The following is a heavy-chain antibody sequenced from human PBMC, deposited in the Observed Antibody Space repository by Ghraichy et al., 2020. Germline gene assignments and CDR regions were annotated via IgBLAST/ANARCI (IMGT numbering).Heavy chain of an antibody. Sequence: SETLSLTCAVYGGSFSGYYWSWIRQPPGKGLEWIGEINHSGSTNYNPSLKSRVTISVDTSKNQFSLKLSSVTAADTAVYYCARGRMITFGGVIPKAYYYYGMDVWGQGTTVTVSS. J-gene: IGHJ6*02. V-gene: IGHV4-34*01. CDR1: GGSFSGYY. CDR3: ARGRMITFGGVIPKAYYYYGMDV. D-gene: IGHD3-16*02. CDR2: INHSGST.